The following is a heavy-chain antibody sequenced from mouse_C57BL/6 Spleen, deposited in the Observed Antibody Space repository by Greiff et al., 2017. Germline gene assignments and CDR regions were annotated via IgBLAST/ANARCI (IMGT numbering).Heavy chain of an antibody. V-gene: IGHV2-2*01. CDR2: IWSGGST. D-gene: IGHD1-1*02. CDR1: GFSLTSYG. Sequence: VQLQQSGPGLVQPSQSLSITCPVSGFSLTSYGVHWVRQSPGKGLEWLGVIWSGGSTDYNAAFISRLSISKDNSKRQVFFKMNSLQADDTAIYYCARESFCGYLDYWGQGTTLTVSS. CDR3: ARESFCGYLDY. J-gene: IGHJ2*01.